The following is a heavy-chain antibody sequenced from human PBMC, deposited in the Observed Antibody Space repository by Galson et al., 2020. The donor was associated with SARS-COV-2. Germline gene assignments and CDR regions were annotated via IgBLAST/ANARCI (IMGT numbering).Heavy chain of an antibody. V-gene: IGHV3-43*01. CDR2: ISWDGGST. D-gene: IGHD3-9*01. J-gene: IGHJ4*02. CDR1: GFTFDDYT. CDR3: AKDFNRGPGYFDPYDY. Sequence: GGSLRLSCAASGFTFDDYTMHWVRQAPGKGLEWVALISWDGGSTYYADSVKGRFTISRDNSKNSLYLQMNSLRTEDTALYYCAKDFNRGPGYFDPYDYLGQGTLVTGSS.